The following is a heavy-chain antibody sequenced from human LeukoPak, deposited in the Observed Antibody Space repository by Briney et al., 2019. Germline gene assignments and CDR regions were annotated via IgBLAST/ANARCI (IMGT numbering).Heavy chain of an antibody. CDR1: GGSISSYY. CDR3: ARAGYIVGATLFDY. J-gene: IGHJ4*02. Sequence: PSETLSLTCTVSGGSISSYYWSWIRQPAGKGLEWIGRIYTSGSTNYNPSLKSRVTRSVDTSKNQFSLKLSSVTAADTAVYYCARAGYIVGATLFDYWGQGTLVTVSS. CDR2: IYTSGST. D-gene: IGHD1-26*01. V-gene: IGHV4-4*07.